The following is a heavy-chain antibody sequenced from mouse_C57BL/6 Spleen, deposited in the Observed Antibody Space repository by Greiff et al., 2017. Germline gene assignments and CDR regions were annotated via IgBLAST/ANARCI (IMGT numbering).Heavy chain of an antibody. Sequence: EVQRVESGGGLVKPGGSLKLSCAASGFTFSDYGMHWVRQAPEKGLEWVAYISSGSSTIYYADTVKGRFTISRDNAKNTLFLQMTSLRSEDTAMYYCASLTTVVDYYAMDYWGQGTSVTVSS. CDR2: ISSGSSTI. V-gene: IGHV5-17*01. J-gene: IGHJ4*01. D-gene: IGHD1-1*01. CDR3: ASLTTVVDYYAMDY. CDR1: GFTFSDYG.